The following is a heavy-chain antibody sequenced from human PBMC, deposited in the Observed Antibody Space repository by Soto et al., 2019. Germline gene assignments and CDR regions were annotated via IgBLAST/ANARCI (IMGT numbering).Heavy chain of an antibody. V-gene: IGHV3-7*01. CDR3: AREEL. CDR2: IKEDGSEK. CDR1: GFSFSNYW. Sequence: EVQLVESGGGLVQPGGSLRLSCAASGFSFSNYWMSWVRQAPGKGLERVANIKEDGSEKYYLDSVKGRFTISRDNAKNSLYLQMNSLRAEDTAVYYCAREELWGQGTLVTVSS. J-gene: IGHJ4*02. D-gene: IGHD3-10*01.